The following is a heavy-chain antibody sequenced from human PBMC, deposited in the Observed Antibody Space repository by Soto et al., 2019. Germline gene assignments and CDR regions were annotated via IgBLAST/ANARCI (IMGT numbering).Heavy chain of an antibody. V-gene: IGHV1-18*01. CDR2: ISAYNGNT. Sequence: ASVKVSCKASGYSFATSGISWVRQAPGQGLEWMGWISAYNGNTNYEQKLQDRVTMATDTSTSTAYLELRSLRSDDTAVYYCARAGHYYDSSGYATWGQGTLVTVSS. J-gene: IGHJ5*02. CDR1: GYSFATSG. D-gene: IGHD3-22*01. CDR3: ARAGHYYDSSGYAT.